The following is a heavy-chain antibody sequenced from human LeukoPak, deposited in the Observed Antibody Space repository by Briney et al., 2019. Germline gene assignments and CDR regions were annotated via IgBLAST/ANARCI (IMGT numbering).Heavy chain of an antibody. D-gene: IGHD6-13*01. CDR1: GFTFSSYS. Sequence: GGSLRLSCAASGFTFSSYSMNWVRQAPGKGLEWIAHISGSGATIYYADSVKGRFTISRDNAKNSVYLQMNSLRAEDTAVYSCARGGHFSSYKEYFHNWGQGTLVSVSS. V-gene: IGHV3-48*04. CDR3: ARGGHFSSYKEYFHN. CDR2: ISGSGATI. J-gene: IGHJ1*01.